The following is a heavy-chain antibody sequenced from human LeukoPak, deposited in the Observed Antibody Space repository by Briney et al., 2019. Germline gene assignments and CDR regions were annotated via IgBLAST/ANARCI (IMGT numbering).Heavy chain of an antibody. Sequence: SSETLSLTCTVSVGSISSSSYYWGWIRQPPGKGLEWIGSIYYIGSTYYNTSLKSRATISVATSKNPFSRKLSSLTAADTPVFSCIIWRSSRPHAFDIWGQETMVTVFS. CDR1: VGSISSSSYY. D-gene: IGHD6-6*01. CDR3: IIWRSSRPHAFDI. CDR2: IYYIGST. V-gene: IGHV4-39*01. J-gene: IGHJ3*02.